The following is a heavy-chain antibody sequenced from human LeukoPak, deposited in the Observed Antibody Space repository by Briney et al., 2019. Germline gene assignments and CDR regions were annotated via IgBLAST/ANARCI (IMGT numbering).Heavy chain of an antibody. D-gene: IGHD3-22*01. CDR2: INPSGGST. J-gene: IGHJ5*02. CDR1: GYTFTTYY. V-gene: IGHV1-46*01. CDR3: PRDSGSEFSSGNCQFDP. Sequence: ASLTVSCKASGYTFTTYYMHWVRQPPGQGLEWLGIINPSGGSTSSAQKFQGRVTITTDTSTSTVYMELSSLRSEDTAVYYCPRDSGSEFSSGNCQFDPWGQGTLVTVSS.